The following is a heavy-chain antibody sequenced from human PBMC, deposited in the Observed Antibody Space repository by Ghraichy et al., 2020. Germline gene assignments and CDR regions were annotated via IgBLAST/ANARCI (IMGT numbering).Heavy chain of an antibody. Sequence: SQTISLTCTVSGGSMNSYYWSWIRQPPGKGLEWIAYKYFSGSPKYNPSLRSRVTISVDTSKNEFSLKMTSVTAADTAVYYCARQGDGTTWFDPWGQGTLVTVSS. J-gene: IGHJ5*02. V-gene: IGHV4-59*08. CDR3: ARQGDGTTWFDP. CDR2: KYFSGSP. CDR1: GGSMNSYY. D-gene: IGHD1-14*01.